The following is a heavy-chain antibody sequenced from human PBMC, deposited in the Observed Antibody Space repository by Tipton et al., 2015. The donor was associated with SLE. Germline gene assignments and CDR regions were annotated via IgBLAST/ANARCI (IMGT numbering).Heavy chain of an antibody. CDR2: IRIKANNYAT. J-gene: IGHJ3*02. CDR3: ARSSYYDNNGAGAFDI. D-gene: IGHD3-22*01. Sequence: SLRLSCETSGFSFSGSAMHWVRQASGKGLEWVGRIRIKANNYATAYAASVKGRFTISRDDSKNTAYLQMNSLRGEDTAVYYCARSSYYDNNGAGAFDIWGQGTMVTVSS. CDR1: GFSFSGSA. V-gene: IGHV3-73*01.